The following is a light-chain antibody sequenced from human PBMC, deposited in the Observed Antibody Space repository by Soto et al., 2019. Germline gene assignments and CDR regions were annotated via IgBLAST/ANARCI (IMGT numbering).Light chain of an antibody. CDR3: QQYGSSPYT. Sequence: DIVLTQSPGTLSLSPGERATLSCRASQSVSSSYLAWYQQKPGQAPRLLIYGESSRATGIPDRFSGSGSGTDFTLTISRLEPEDCAVYYCQQYGSSPYTFGQGTKLEIK. V-gene: IGKV3-20*01. CDR2: GES. CDR1: QSVSSSY. J-gene: IGKJ2*01.